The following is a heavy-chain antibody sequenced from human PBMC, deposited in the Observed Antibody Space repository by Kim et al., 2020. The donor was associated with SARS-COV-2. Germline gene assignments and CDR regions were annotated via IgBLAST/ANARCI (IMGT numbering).Heavy chain of an antibody. J-gene: IGHJ4*02. V-gene: IGHV3-64*01. CDR3: AREPYLYSYGHPYFDS. Sequence: GGSLRLSCAASGFNFMGYAMHWVCQAPGRGLEYLSAISTNGGSTYYANSVKGRFTISRDNSKNTMHLQMGSLRVEDTAVYFCAREPYLYSYGHPYFDSWGQGTLVTVSS. D-gene: IGHD3-10*01. CDR2: ISTNGGST. CDR1: GFNFMGYA.